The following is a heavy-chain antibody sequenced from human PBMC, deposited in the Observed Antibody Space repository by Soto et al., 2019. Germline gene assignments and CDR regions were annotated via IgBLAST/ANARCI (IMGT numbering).Heavy chain of an antibody. CDR3: ARERGGYGLFDS. V-gene: IGHV4-30-2*01. CDR2: IYPSGMP. Sequence: SETLSLICTVSGGSISNAAYSWSWIRQPPGKGLEWIGYIYPSGMPFYNPSLRSRVTISIDRSNDQFSLNLKSVTAADTAVYYCARERGGYGLFDSWGQGTLVTVS. D-gene: IGHD5-18*01. J-gene: IGHJ4*02. CDR1: GGSISNAAYS.